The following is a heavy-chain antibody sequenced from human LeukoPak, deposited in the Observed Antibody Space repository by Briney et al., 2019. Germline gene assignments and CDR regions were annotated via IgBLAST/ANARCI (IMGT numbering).Heavy chain of an antibody. D-gene: IGHD2-2*02. Sequence: ASVTVSCKASGYTFTSYGISWVRQAPGQGLEWMGWISAYNGNTNYAQKLQGRVTMTTDTSTSTAYMELRSLRSDDTAVYYCARDYCSSTSCYTGGWGFDYWGQGTLVTVSS. CDR3: ARDYCSSTSCYTGGWGFDY. CDR2: ISAYNGNT. J-gene: IGHJ4*02. CDR1: GYTFTSYG. V-gene: IGHV1-18*01.